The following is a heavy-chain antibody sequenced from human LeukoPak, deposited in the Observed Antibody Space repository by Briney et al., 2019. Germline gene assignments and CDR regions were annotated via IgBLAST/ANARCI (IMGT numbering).Heavy chain of an antibody. D-gene: IGHD5-24*01. Sequence: GGSLRLSCAASGFTFSSYAMNRVRQAPGKGLEWVSAIDNSGAVTYYADSVKGRFTISRDNSKNTLYLQMSSLRVEDTAIYYCAIVATVTANFNYWGQGTLLTVSS. V-gene: IGHV3-23*01. J-gene: IGHJ4*02. CDR1: GFTFSSYA. CDR3: AIVATVTANFNY. CDR2: IDNSGAVT.